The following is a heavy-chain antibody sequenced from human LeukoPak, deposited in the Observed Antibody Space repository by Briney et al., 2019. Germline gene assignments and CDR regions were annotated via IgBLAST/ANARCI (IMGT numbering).Heavy chain of an antibody. CDR1: GFTVSSSY. CDR3: AKWDFDY. CDR2: ISYDGSYK. J-gene: IGHJ4*02. V-gene: IGHV3-30*18. Sequence: GGSLRLSCAASGFTVSSSYMSWVRQAPGKGLEWVAVISYDGSYKYYADSVQGRFTISRDNSKNTLYLQMNSLRPDDTAVYYCAKWDFDYWGQGTLVTVSS.